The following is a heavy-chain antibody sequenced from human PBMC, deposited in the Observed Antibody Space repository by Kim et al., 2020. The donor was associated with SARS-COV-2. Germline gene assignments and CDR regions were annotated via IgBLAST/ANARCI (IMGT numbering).Heavy chain of an antibody. V-gene: IGHV5-51*01. CDR3: ARHGPTARSLYMDV. CDR2: IFPGDPDP. Sequence: GESLKISCKASGYSFTRYWIGWMRQMPGKGLEWMGIIFPGDPDPRYSPSFQGQVTMSADNSVNTAYLQWSSLKASDTGMYYCARHGPTARSLYMDVWGNGTTVTVSS. D-gene: IGHD6-6*01. CDR1: GYSFTRYW. J-gene: IGHJ6*03.